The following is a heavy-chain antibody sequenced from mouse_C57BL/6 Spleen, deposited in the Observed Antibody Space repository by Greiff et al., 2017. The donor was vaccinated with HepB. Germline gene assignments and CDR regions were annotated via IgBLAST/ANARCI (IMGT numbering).Heavy chain of an antibody. Sequence: VQLQESGAELVKPGASVKISCKASGYAFSSYWMNWVKQRPGKGLEWIGQIYPGDGDTNYNGKFKGKATLTADKSSSSAYMQLSSLTSEDSAVYFCARRDYDVGAMDYWGQGTSVTVSS. D-gene: IGHD2-4*01. CDR1: GYAFSSYW. V-gene: IGHV1-80*01. CDR3: ARRDYDVGAMDY. CDR2: IYPGDGDT. J-gene: IGHJ4*01.